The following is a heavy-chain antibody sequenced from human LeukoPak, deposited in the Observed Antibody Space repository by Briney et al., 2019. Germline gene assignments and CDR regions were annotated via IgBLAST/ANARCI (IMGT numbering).Heavy chain of an antibody. D-gene: IGHD6-25*01. Sequence: ASETLSLTCTVSGDSISRSTYYWAWIRQPPGKGLEWIGSVYYGRSPYFNPSLESRATISVDTSKNHFSLKMSSVTAADTAVYYCARSSGTGTFSYWGQGTLVTVSS. V-gene: IGHV4-39*02. CDR2: VYYGRSP. CDR3: ARSSGTGTFSY. J-gene: IGHJ4*02. CDR1: GDSISRSTYY.